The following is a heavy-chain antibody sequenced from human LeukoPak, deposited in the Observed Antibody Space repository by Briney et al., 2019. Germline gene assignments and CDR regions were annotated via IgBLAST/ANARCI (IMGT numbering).Heavy chain of an antibody. CDR1: GFTFSSYA. J-gene: IGHJ4*02. D-gene: IGHD2-2*01. CDR2: ISGSGGST. V-gene: IGHV3-23*01. CDR3: AKDPLYCSSTSCYVGSAAN. Sequence: GGSLRLSCAASGFTFSSYAMSWVRQAPGKGLEWVSAISGSGGSTYYADSVKGRFTISRDNSKNTLYLQMNSLRAEDTAVYYCAKDPLYCSSTSCYVGSAANWGQGTLVTVSS.